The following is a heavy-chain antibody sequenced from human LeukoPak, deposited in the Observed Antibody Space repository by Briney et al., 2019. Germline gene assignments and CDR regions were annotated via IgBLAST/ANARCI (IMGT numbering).Heavy chain of an antibody. J-gene: IGHJ4*02. Sequence: GGSLRLSCAASGFTFSDYYMSWIRQAPGKGLEWVSYISSSSSTIYYADSVKGRFTISRDNAKNSLYLQMNSLRAEDTAVYYCARDIVATITGGDFDYWGQGTLVTVST. CDR1: GFTFSDYY. CDR2: ISSSSSTI. CDR3: ARDIVATITGGDFDY. V-gene: IGHV3-11*04. D-gene: IGHD5-12*01.